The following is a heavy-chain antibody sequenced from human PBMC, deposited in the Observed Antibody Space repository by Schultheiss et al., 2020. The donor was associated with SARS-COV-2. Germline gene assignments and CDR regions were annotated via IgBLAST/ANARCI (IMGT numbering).Heavy chain of an antibody. CDR3: ARALKPSDTAMVNPFDY. CDR2: INPSGGST. CDR1: GGTFSSYA. J-gene: IGHJ4*02. D-gene: IGHD5-18*01. V-gene: IGHV1-46*01. Sequence: ASVKVSCKASGGTFSSYAISWVRQAPGQGLEWMGIINPSGGSTSYAQKFQGRVTMTRDTSTSTVYMELSSLRSEDTAVYYCARALKPSDTAMVNPFDYWGQGTLVTVSS.